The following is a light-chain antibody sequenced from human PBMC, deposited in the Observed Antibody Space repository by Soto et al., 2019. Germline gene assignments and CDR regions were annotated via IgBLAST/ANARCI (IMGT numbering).Light chain of an antibody. CDR2: KAS. J-gene: IGKJ1*01. CDR1: QTISSW. Sequence: DIRMPQSPSTLSGSLGARVTITCRASQTISSWLAWYQQKPGKAPKLLIYKASTLKSGVPSRFSGSGSGTEFTLTISSLQPDDFATYYCQHYNSYSEAFGQGTKVELK. CDR3: QHYNSYSEA. V-gene: IGKV1-5*03.